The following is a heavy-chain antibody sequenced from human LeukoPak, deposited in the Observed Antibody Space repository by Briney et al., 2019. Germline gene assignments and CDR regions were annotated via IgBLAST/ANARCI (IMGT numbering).Heavy chain of an antibody. J-gene: IGHJ4*02. CDR3: ARDWKYSGSRGDYFDY. CDR1: GGSISSYY. V-gene: IGHV4-4*07. Sequence: SETLSLTCTVSGGSISSYYWSWIRQPAGKGLEWIGRIYTSGSTNYNPSLKSRVTMSVDTSKNQFSLNLSSVTAADTAFYYCARDWKYSGSRGDYFDYWGQGTLVTVSS. D-gene: IGHD3-10*01. CDR2: IYTSGST.